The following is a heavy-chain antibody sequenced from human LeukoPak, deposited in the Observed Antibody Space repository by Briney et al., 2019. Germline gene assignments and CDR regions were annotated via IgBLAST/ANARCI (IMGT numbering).Heavy chain of an antibody. D-gene: IGHD2-2*01. CDR2: IKQDGSEK. CDR3: ARDDCSTTPCYAY. J-gene: IGHJ4*02. Sequence: GGSLRLSCAAPGFTFSSYWMSWVRQAPGKGLEWVANIKQDGSEKYYVDSVKGRFTISRDNAKNSLYLQMNGLKAEDTAVYYCARDDCSTTPCYAYWGQGTLVTVSS. CDR1: GFTFSSYW. V-gene: IGHV3-7*01.